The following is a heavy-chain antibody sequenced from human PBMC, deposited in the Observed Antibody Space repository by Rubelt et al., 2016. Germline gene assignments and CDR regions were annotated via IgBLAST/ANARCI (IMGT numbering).Heavy chain of an antibody. D-gene: IGHD1-26*01. CDR1: SNAW. CDR2: INSHGSST. J-gene: IGHJ3*02. CDR3: ARVQWELLAHDAFDI. Sequence: SNAWMHWVRQAPGKGLVWVSRINSHGSSTVYADSVTGRFTISRDNAKNTLYLQMNSLRAEDTAVYYCARVQWELLAHDAFDIWGQGTMVTVSS. V-gene: IGHV3-74*01.